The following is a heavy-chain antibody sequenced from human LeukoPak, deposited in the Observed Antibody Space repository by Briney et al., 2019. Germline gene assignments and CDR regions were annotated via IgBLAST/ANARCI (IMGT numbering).Heavy chain of an antibody. D-gene: IGHD3-3*01. V-gene: IGHV3-9*01. CDR2: ISWNSGSI. Sequence: GRSLRLSCAASGFTFDDYAMHWVRQAPGKGLEWVSGISWNSGSIGYADSVKGRFTISRDNAKNTLYLQMNSLRAEDTAVYYCARDPIRFLGYFDYWGQGTLVTVSS. J-gene: IGHJ4*02. CDR1: GFTFDDYA. CDR3: ARDPIRFLGYFDY.